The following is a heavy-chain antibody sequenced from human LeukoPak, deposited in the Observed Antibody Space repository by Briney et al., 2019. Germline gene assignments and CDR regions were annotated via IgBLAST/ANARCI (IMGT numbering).Heavy chain of an antibody. CDR1: GGTFSSYA. CDR2: MIPILGIA. Sequence: GASVKVSCKASGGTFSSYAISWVRQAPGQGLEWMGRMIPILGIANYAQKFQGRVTITADKSTSTAYMELSSLRSEDTAVYYCARSGYYYDSSGQPHDAFDIWGQGTMVTVSS. D-gene: IGHD3-22*01. J-gene: IGHJ3*02. V-gene: IGHV1-69*04. CDR3: ARSGYYYDSSGQPHDAFDI.